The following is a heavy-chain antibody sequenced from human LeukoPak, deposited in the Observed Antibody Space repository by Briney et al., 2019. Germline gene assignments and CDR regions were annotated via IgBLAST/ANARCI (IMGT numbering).Heavy chain of an antibody. CDR1: GYTFTGYY. V-gene: IGHV1-2*02. CDR2: INPNSGGT. Sequence: ASVKVSCKASGYTFTGYYVHWVRQAPGQGLEWMGWINPNSGGTNYAQKFQGRVTMTRDTSISTAYMELSRLRSDDTAVHYCARGYYYDSSGYYGNGAFDIWGQGTMVTVSS. CDR3: ARGYYYDSSGYYGNGAFDI. D-gene: IGHD3-22*01. J-gene: IGHJ3*02.